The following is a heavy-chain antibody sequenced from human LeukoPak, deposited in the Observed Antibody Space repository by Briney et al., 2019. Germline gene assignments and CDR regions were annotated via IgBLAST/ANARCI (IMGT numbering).Heavy chain of an antibody. Sequence: SETPSLTCTVSGGSISSSSYYWGWIRQPPGKGLEWIGSIYYSGSTYYNPSLKSRVTISVDTSKNQFSLKLSSVTAADTAVYYCARAENSSGWWRDSSPVHWGQGTLVTVSS. J-gene: IGHJ1*01. CDR1: GGSISSSSYY. CDR2: IYYSGST. V-gene: IGHV4-39*07. D-gene: IGHD6-19*01. CDR3: ARAENSSGWWRDSSPVH.